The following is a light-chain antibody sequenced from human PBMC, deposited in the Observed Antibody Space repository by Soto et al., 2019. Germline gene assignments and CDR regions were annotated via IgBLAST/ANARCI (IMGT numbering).Light chain of an antibody. CDR2: AAS. CDR1: QSISSY. J-gene: IGKJ1*01. CDR3: HQSYSTPRT. V-gene: IGKV1-39*01. Sequence: DLQMTQSPSSLSASVGDRVTITCRASQSISSYLNWYQQKPGKAPKLLIYAASSFQRGVPSRFSGSGSGTDCTLTISRLQPEEFSTYYCHQSYSTPRTFGQGTNVEIK.